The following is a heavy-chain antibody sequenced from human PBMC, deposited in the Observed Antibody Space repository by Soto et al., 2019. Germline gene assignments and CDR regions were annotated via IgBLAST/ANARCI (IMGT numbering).Heavy chain of an antibody. Sequence: SETLSLTCTVSGGSISSSSCYWGWIRQPPGKGLEWIGSIYYSGSTYYNPSLKSRVTISVDTSKNQFSLKLSSVTAADTAVYYCARLRSTVKTYYYYYYGMDVWGQGTTVTVSS. D-gene: IGHD4-17*01. CDR3: ARLRSTVKTYYYYYYGMDV. J-gene: IGHJ6*02. CDR1: GGSISSSSCY. CDR2: IYYSGST. V-gene: IGHV4-39*01.